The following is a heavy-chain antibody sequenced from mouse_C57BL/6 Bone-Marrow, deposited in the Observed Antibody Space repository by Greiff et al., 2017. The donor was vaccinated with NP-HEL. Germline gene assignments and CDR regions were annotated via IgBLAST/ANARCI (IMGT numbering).Heavy chain of an antibody. J-gene: IGHJ3*01. D-gene: IGHD1-1*01. CDR2: INPSTGGT. Sequence: EVKLMESGPELVKPGASVKISCKASGYSFTGYYMNWVKQSPEKSLEWIGEINPSTGGTTYNQKFKAKATLTVDKSSSTAYMQLKSLTSEDSAVYYCARSYYYGSSYLTWFADWGQGTLVTVSA. CDR3: ARSYYYGSSYLTWFAD. CDR1: GYSFTGYY. V-gene: IGHV1-42*01.